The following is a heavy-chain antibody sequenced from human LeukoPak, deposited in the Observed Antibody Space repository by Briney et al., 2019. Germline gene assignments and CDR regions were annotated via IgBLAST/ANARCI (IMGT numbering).Heavy chain of an antibody. CDR2: IIPILGIA. CDR3: ARVQVGCSSTSCYSGWFDP. CDR1: GGTFSSYA. V-gene: IGHV1-69*04. D-gene: IGHD2-2*02. J-gene: IGHJ5*02. Sequence: SVKVSCKASGGTFSSYAISWVRQAPGQGLEWMGRIIPILGIANYAQKFQGRVTTTADKSTSTAYMELSSLRSEDTAVYYCARVQVGCSSTSCYSGWFDPWGQGTLVTVSS.